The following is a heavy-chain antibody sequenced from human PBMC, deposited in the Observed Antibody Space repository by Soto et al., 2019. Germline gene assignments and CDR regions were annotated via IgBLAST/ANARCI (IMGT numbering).Heavy chain of an antibody. J-gene: IGHJ4*02. D-gene: IGHD2-15*01. Sequence: ASVKVSCKASGYTFSSYAIHWVRQAPGQGLEWMGWIHAGNGNTKYSQSFQGRVTISRDTSTTTAYMELNSLRSEDTAVYYCARGVAFLDYWGQGTLVTVSS. CDR2: IHAGNGNT. CDR3: ARGVAFLDY. V-gene: IGHV1-3*01. CDR1: GYTFSSYA.